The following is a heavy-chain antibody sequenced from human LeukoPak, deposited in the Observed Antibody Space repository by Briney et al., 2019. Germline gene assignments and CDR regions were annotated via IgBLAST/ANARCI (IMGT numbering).Heavy chain of an antibody. CDR3: AKDHDYYDSSGQDY. CDR2: ISSGGSTI. J-gene: IGHJ4*02. D-gene: IGHD3-22*01. V-gene: IGHV3-48*03. Sequence: GGSLRLSCAASGFTFSSFEMKWVRQAPGKGLEWVSYISSGGSTIYYADSVKGRFTISRDNAKNTLYLQMNSLRAEDTAVYYCAKDHDYYDSSGQDYWGQGTLVTVSS. CDR1: GFTFSSFE.